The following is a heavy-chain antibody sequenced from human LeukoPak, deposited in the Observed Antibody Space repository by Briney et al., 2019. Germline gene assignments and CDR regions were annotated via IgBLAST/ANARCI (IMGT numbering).Heavy chain of an antibody. CDR2: IYYSGST. J-gene: IGHJ4*02. Sequence: SETLSLTCTVSGGSISSSSYYWGWIRQPPGKGLEWNGSIYYSGSTYYNPSLKSRVTISVDTSKNQFSLKLSSVTAADTAVYYCARRSVTTFVYWGQGTLVTVSS. CDR1: GGSISSSSYY. CDR3: ARRSVTTFVY. D-gene: IGHD4-17*01. V-gene: IGHV4-39*01.